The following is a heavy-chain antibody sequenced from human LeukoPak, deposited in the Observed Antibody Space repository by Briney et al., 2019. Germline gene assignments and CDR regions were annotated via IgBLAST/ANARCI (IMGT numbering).Heavy chain of an antibody. Sequence: PGGSLRLSCAASGFTFSSYWMHWVRQAPGKGLVWVSRINSDGSSTSYADSVKGRFTISRDNAKNTLYLQMNSLRAEDTAVYYCASINYYDSSGYYYWGQGTLVIVSS. V-gene: IGHV3-74*01. CDR3: ASINYYDSSGYYY. CDR1: GFTFSSYW. D-gene: IGHD3-22*01. CDR2: INSDGSST. J-gene: IGHJ4*02.